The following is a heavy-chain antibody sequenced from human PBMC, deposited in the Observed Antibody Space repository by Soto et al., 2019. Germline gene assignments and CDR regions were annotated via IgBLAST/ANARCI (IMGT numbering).Heavy chain of an antibody. CDR1: GGTFSSYT. D-gene: IGHD3-16*01. Sequence: QVQLVQSGAEVKKPGSSVKVSCKASGGTFSSYTISWVRQAPGQGLEWMGRIIPILGIANYAQKFQGRVTITADKSTSTAYMELSSLRSEDTAVYYCVRSRGLGRLTPGRNFDYWGQGTLVTVSS. CDR3: VRSRGLGRLTPGRNFDY. CDR2: IIPILGIA. V-gene: IGHV1-69*02. J-gene: IGHJ4*02.